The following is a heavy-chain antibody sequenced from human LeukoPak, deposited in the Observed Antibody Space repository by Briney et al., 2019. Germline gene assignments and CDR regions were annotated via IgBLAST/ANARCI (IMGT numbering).Heavy chain of an antibody. CDR2: IKQDGSGT. V-gene: IGHV3-7*01. J-gene: IGHJ4*02. Sequence: GGSLRLSCAASGFAFSNYFMSWVRRAPGKGLEWVGHIKQDGSGTYYIDSVKGRFTISRDNARSSLYLQMNSLRAEDTAVYYCARDEGVPTNYRLDYWGQGTLVTVSS. D-gene: IGHD4-11*01. CDR1: GFAFSNYF. CDR3: ARDEGVPTNYRLDY.